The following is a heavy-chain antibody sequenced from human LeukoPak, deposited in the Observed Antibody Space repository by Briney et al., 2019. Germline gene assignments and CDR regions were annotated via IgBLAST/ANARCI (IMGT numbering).Heavy chain of an antibody. Sequence: ASVKVSCKASGGTFSSYAISWVRQAPGQGLEWMGGIIPIFGTVNYAQKFQGRVTITAGKSTSTAYMELSSLRSEDTAVYYCARGQPYCGGDCYAYWGQGTLVTVSS. V-gene: IGHV1-69*06. J-gene: IGHJ4*02. CDR3: ARGQPYCGGDCYAY. CDR1: GGTFSSYA. D-gene: IGHD2-21*01. CDR2: IIPIFGTV.